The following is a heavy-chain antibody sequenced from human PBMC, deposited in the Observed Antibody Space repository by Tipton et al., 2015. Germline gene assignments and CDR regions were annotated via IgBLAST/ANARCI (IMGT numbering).Heavy chain of an antibody. D-gene: IGHD3-22*01. Sequence: TLSLTCTVSGGSISGAYNYWSWIRQHPTKGLEWIGYIFYSGSAFYNPSLKSRVTISVDTSENQFSLKLSSVTAADTAVYYCARVRYDSSGYQNWYFDLWGRGTLVTVSS. CDR1: GGSISGAYNY. CDR2: IFYSGSA. CDR3: ARVRYDSSGYQNWYFDL. V-gene: IGHV4-31*03. J-gene: IGHJ2*01.